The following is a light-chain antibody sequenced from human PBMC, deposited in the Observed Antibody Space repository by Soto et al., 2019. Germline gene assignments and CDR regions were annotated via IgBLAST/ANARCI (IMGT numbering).Light chain of an antibody. Sequence: EIVMTQSPATLSVSPGERATLSCRASQSISSDVAWYQQKPGQAPRLLIYGASSRATGIPDRFSGSGSGTDFTLTISRLEPEDFAVYYCQRYGSSPWTFGQGTKVDIK. CDR2: GAS. CDR3: QRYGSSPWT. V-gene: IGKV3-20*01. CDR1: QSISSD. J-gene: IGKJ1*01.